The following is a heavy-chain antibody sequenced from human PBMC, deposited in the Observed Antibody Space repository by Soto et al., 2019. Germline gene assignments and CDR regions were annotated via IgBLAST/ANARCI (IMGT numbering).Heavy chain of an antibody. CDR1: GYSFTSYW. Sequence: PGESLKISCKGSGYSFTSYWIGWVRQMPGKGLEWMGIIYPGDSDTRYSPSFQGQVTISADKSISTAYLQWSSLKASDTAMYYCARTLVVPAAFYYYYGVDVWGQGTTVTVSS. J-gene: IGHJ6*02. CDR2: IYPGDSDT. D-gene: IGHD2-2*01. CDR3: ARTLVVPAAFYYYYGVDV. V-gene: IGHV5-51*01.